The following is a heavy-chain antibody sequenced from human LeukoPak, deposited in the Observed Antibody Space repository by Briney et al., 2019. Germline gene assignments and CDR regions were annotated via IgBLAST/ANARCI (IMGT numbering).Heavy chain of an antibody. J-gene: IGHJ5*02. CDR3: ARQSRFGELFHWFDP. CDR1: GGSISSYY. CDR2: IYYSGST. V-gene: IGHV4-59*08. D-gene: IGHD3-10*01. Sequence: RPSETLSLTCTVSGGSISSYYWSWIRQPPGKGLEWIGYIYYSGSTNYNPSLKSRVTISVDTSKNQFSLKLSSVTAADTAVYYCARQSRFGELFHWFDPWGQGTLVTVSS.